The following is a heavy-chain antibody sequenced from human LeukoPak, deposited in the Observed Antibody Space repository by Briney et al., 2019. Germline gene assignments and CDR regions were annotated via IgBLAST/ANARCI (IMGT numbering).Heavy chain of an antibody. CDR2: INTGNGNT. V-gene: IGHV1-3*04. CDR3: ARRQQRHFDY. J-gene: IGHJ4*02. D-gene: IGHD6-19*01. Sequence: GASVKVSCKASGYTSTNNAVHWLRQAPGQRLEWMGWINTGNGNTKYPQKFQGRVTITRDTSASTAFMELSSLRSEDTAVYYCARRQQRHFDYWGQGTLVTVSS. CDR1: GYTSTNNA.